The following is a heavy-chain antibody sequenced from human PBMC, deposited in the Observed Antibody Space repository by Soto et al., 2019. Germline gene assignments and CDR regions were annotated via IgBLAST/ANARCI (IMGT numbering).Heavy chain of an antibody. D-gene: IGHD3-22*01. V-gene: IGHV4-31*03. CDR3: AISSGYADWFDP. CDR1: GGSISSGGYY. Sequence: QVQLQESGPGLVKPSQTLSLTCTVSGGSISSGGYYWSWIRQHPGKGLEWIGYIYYSGSTYYNPSLKSRVTISVDTYKKQFSLKLRSVTAADTAVYYCAISSGYADWFDPWGQGTLVTVSS. J-gene: IGHJ5*02. CDR2: IYYSGST.